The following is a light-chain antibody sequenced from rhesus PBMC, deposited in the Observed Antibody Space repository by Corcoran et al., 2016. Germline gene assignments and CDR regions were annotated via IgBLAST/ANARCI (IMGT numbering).Light chain of an antibody. V-gene: IGKV1-21*01. CDR3: QQPNSTPLP. Sequence: DIQMTQSPSSLSAYVGDRVTITCRASPGISNWLAWYQQKQGKAPKLLIYKASTLQSGVPSRVSGSGSGTEFTLTSSSLQPEDFATYYCQQPNSTPLPFSPGTKLDIK. CDR1: PGISNW. J-gene: IGKJ3*01. CDR2: KAS.